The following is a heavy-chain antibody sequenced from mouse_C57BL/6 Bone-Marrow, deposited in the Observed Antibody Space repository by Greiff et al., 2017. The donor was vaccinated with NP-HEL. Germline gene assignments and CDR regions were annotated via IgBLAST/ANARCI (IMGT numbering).Heavy chain of an antibody. CDR2: ISSGGSYT. D-gene: IGHD2-5*01. CDR1: GFTFSSYG. CDR3: ARRIYSNRWYFDV. Sequence: DVKLVESGGDLVKPGGSLKLSCAASGFTFSSYGMSWVRQTPDKRLEWVATISSGGSYTYYPDSVKGRFTISRDNAKNTLYLQMSSLKSEDTAMYYCARRIYSNRWYFDVWGTGTTVTVSS. V-gene: IGHV5-6*02. J-gene: IGHJ1*03.